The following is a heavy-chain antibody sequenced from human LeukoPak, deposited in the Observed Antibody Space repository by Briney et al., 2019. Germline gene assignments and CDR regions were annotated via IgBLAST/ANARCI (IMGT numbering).Heavy chain of an antibody. V-gene: IGHV4-31*03. CDR2: IYYSGST. J-gene: IGHJ3*02. CDR1: GGSISSGGYY. CDR3: ARGPRGAMIVVVHDPETAKKDDAFDI. Sequence: SQTLSLTCTVSGGSISSGGYYWSWIRQHPGKGLEWIGYIYYSGSTYYNPSLKSRVTISVDTSKNQFSPKLSSVTAADTAVYYCARGPRGAMIVVVHDPETAKKDDAFDIWGQGTMVTVSS. D-gene: IGHD3-22*01.